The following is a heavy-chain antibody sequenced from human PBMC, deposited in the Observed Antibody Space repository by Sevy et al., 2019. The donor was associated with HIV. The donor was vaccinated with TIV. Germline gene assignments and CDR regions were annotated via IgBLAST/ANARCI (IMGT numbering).Heavy chain of an antibody. CDR1: GFTFSSHA. CDR2: ISDSGDST. V-gene: IGHV3-23*01. J-gene: IGHJ4*02. Sequence: GGSLRLSCAASGFTFSSHAMSWVRQAPGKGLKWVSGISDSGDSTYYADSVKGRFTVSRDNSKITLYLEMNNLRVEDTAIYFCPINYGNKGGGLAADPYYFEYWGQGTLVTVSS. CDR3: PINYGNKGGGLAADPYYFEY. D-gene: IGHD6-13*01.